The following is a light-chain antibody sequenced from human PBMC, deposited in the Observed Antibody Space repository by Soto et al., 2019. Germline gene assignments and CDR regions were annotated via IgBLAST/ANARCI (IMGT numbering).Light chain of an antibody. CDR2: NVS. CDR3: CSYAVSYL. CDR1: SSDVGVYNY. V-gene: IGLV2-11*01. J-gene: IGLJ3*02. Sequence: QSVLTQPRSVSGSPGQSVTISCTGTSSDVGVYNYVSWYQQHPGKAPKLIIYNVSKRPSGVPDRFSGSKSGNTASLTISGLQAEDEADYYCCSYAVSYLFGGGTKLTVL.